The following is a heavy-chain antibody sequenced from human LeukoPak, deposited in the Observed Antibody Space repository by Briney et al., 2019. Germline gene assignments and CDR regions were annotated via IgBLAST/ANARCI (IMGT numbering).Heavy chain of an antibody. CDR1: GYTFTGYY. Sequence: ASVKVSCKASGYTFTGYYVHWVRQAPGQGFEWMGRINPNSGGTNYAQKFQGRVTMTRDTSISTAYMELSRLRSDDTAVYYCARAIYYDSSGYYLPYFQHWGQGTLVTVSS. J-gene: IGHJ1*01. CDR2: INPNSGGT. V-gene: IGHV1-2*06. CDR3: ARAIYYDSSGYYLPYFQH. D-gene: IGHD3-22*01.